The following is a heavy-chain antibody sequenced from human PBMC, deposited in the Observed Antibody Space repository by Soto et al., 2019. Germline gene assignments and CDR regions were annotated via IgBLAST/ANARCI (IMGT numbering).Heavy chain of an antibody. CDR3: ARVVPAAKEYSGYDFPYYYYMDV. CDR1: GGSISSYY. J-gene: IGHJ6*03. Sequence: SETLSLTCTVSGGSISSYYWSWIRQPPGKGLEWIGYIYYSGSTNYNPSLKSRVTISVDTSKNQFSLKLSSVTAADTAVYYCARVVPAAKEYSGYDFPYYYYMDVWGKGTTVTVSS. V-gene: IGHV4-59*01. CDR2: IYYSGST. D-gene: IGHD5-12*01.